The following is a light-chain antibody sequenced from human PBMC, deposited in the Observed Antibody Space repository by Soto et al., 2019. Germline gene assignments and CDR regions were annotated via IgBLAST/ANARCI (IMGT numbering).Light chain of an antibody. J-gene: IGKJ3*01. V-gene: IGKV1-6*01. CDR2: AAS. CDR3: QQYYNYPFT. CDR1: QGIGSD. Sequence: AIQVTQSPSSLSASVGVRVTITSRASQGIGSDLAWYQQKPGKAPKLLIYAASTLQAGVPSRFSGSGSGTDFTLTISSLQPEDFATYYCQQYYNYPFTFGPGSKVYIK.